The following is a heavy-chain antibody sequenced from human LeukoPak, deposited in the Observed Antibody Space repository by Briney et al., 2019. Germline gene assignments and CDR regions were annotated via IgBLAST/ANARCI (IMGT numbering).Heavy chain of an antibody. V-gene: IGHV1-46*01. Sequence: ASVKVSYKASGYTFTSYYMHWVRQAPGQGLEWMGIINPSGGSTSYAQKFQGRVTMTRDMSTSTVYMELSSLRSEDTAVYYCAREVAGSMGVDYWGQGTLVTVSS. CDR2: INPSGGST. J-gene: IGHJ4*02. CDR1: GYTFTSYY. D-gene: IGHD6-19*01. CDR3: AREVAGSMGVDY.